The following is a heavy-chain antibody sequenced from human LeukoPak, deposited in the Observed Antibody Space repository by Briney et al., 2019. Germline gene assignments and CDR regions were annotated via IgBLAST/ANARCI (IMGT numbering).Heavy chain of an antibody. Sequence: AASVKVSCKASGGTFSSYAISWVRQAPGQGLEWMGGIIPIFGTANYAQKSQGRVTITADESTSTAYMELSSLRSEDTAVYYCARGGDPYDSSIAFDYWGQGTLVTVSS. CDR2: IIPIFGTA. CDR3: ARGGDPYDSSIAFDY. V-gene: IGHV1-69*13. J-gene: IGHJ4*02. CDR1: GGTFSSYA. D-gene: IGHD3-22*01.